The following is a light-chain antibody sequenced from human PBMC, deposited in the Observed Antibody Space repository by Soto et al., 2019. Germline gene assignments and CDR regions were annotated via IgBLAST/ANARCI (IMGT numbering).Light chain of an antibody. J-gene: IGLJ2*01. V-gene: IGLV2-11*01. Sequence: QSALTQPRSVSGSPGQSVAISCTGTSSDVGYYNYVSWYQKHPGKAPKLMIYDVSKRPSGVPDRFSGSKSGNTASLTISGLPAEDEADYYCCSYAGSYTLIFGGGTKLTVL. CDR3: CSYAGSYTLI. CDR1: SSDVGYYNY. CDR2: DVS.